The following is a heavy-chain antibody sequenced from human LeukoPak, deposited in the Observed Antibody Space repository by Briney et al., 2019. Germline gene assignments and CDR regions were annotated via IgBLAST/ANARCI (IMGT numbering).Heavy chain of an antibody. V-gene: IGHV4-39*01. CDR3: ARSDCSVTGCSSFYGMDV. Sequence: SETLSLTCTVSGGSISSSSYYWGWIRQPPGKGLEWIGCLYYSGSTFYNPSLKSRVTITVDASKNQFSLKLTSVAAADTAVYYCARSDCSVTGCSSFYGMDVWGQGTTVTVSS. CDR2: LYYSGST. J-gene: IGHJ6*02. D-gene: IGHD2-15*01. CDR1: GGSISSSSYY.